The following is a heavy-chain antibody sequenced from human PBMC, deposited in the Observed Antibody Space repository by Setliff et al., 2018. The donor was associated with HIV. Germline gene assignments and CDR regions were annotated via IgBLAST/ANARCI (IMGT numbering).Heavy chain of an antibody. J-gene: IGHJ6*03. CDR1: GGSISSYY. V-gene: IGHV4-59*01. Sequence: LSLTCTVSGGSISSYYWSWIRQPPGKGLEWIEIVFYSGGANYNPSLKSRITVSVDKSKNQFPLKLSAVTAADTAVYYCARLGDNSGYYYYYYMDVWGKGTMVTVSS. D-gene: IGHD6-19*01. CDR3: ARLGDNSGYYYYYYMDV. CDR2: VFYSGGA.